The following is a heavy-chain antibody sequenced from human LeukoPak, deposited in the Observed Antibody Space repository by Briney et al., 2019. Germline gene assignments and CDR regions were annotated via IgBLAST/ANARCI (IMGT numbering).Heavy chain of an antibody. V-gene: IGHV4-61*02. CDR1: GGSISSGSYY. D-gene: IGHD3-22*01. CDR2: IYTSGST. J-gene: IGHJ4*02. CDR3: ARHGPPMSPIDY. Sequence: SSETLSLTCTVSGGSISSGSYYWSWIRQPAGKGLEWIGRIYTSGSTNYSPSLKSRLTISVDTSKNQFSLKLSSVTAADTAVYYCARHGPPMSPIDYWGQGTLVSVSS.